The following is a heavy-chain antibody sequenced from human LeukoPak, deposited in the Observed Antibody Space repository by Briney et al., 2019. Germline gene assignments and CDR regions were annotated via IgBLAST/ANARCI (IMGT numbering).Heavy chain of an antibody. CDR3: ARGSGSGCFDY. J-gene: IGHJ4*02. Sequence: GGSLRLSCAASGFTFSSYSMNWVRQVPGKGLEWVSYISSSSSTIYYADSVKGRFTISRDNAKNSLYLQMNSLRAEDTAVYYCARGSGSGCFDYWGQGTLVIVSS. V-gene: IGHV3-48*04. CDR1: GFTFSSYS. CDR2: ISSSSSTI. D-gene: IGHD3-22*01.